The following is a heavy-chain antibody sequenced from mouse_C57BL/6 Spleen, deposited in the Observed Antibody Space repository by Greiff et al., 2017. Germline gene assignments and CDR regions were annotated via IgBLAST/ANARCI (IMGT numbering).Heavy chain of an antibody. D-gene: IGHD2-2*01. J-gene: IGHJ3*01. CDR3: AREDYGYGTWFAY. CDR2: INPNNGGT. V-gene: IGHV1-18*01. CDR1: GYTFTDYN. Sequence: VQLKQSGPELVKPGASVKIPCKASGYTFTDYNMDWVKQSHGKSLEWIGDINPNNGGTIYNQKFKGKATLTVDKSSSTAYMGLRSLTSEDTAVYYCAREDYGYGTWFAYWGQGTLVTVSA.